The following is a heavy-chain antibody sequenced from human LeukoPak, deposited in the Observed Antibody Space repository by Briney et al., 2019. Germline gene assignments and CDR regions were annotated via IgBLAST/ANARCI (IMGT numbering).Heavy chain of an antibody. D-gene: IGHD3-22*01. Sequence: ASVKVSCKASGYTFINYGISWVRQAPGQGLEWMGWISAYNANTNYAQKLQGRVTMTTDTSTSTAYMELRSLRSDDTAVYYCARVPTSDDSSGYYYYFDYWGQGTLVTVSS. CDR2: ISAYNANT. CDR1: GYTFINYG. CDR3: ARVPTSDDSSGYYYYFDY. J-gene: IGHJ4*02. V-gene: IGHV1-18*01.